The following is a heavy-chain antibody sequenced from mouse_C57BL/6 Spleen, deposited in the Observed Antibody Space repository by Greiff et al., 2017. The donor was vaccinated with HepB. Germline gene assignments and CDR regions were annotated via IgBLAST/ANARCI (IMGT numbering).Heavy chain of an antibody. Sequence: VQLQQSGAELVKPGASVKISCKASGYAFSSYWMNWVKQRPGKGLEWIGQIYPGDGDTNYNGKFKGKATLTADKSSSTAYMQLSSLTSEDSAVYFCARRVVATEYDYWGQGTTLTVSS. J-gene: IGHJ2*01. D-gene: IGHD1-1*01. CDR3: ARRVVATEYDY. CDR1: GYAFSSYW. V-gene: IGHV1-80*01. CDR2: IYPGDGDT.